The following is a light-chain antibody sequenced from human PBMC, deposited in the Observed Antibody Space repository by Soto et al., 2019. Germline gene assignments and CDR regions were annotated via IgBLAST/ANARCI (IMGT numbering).Light chain of an antibody. CDR1: QSVVSDY. V-gene: IGKV3-20*01. Sequence: EMVLTQSPGTLSLSPGGRATLSCRASQSVVSDYLAWYQQKPGQAPRLLIYGASVRATGIPDRFSGSVSGTDFTLTIDRLEPEDFAGYYCQQYGASPWAFGQGNKV. CDR2: GAS. CDR3: QQYGASPWA. J-gene: IGKJ1*01.